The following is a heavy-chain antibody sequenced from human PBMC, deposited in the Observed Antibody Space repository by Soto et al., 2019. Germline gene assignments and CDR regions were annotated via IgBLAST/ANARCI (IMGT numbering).Heavy chain of an antibody. Sequence: QVQLLQSAAEVKKPGSSVRVSCKASGGTFSNNAVSWVRQAPGQGLEWIGAIITMFSTTNYAQKFQGRVTISAAESTNTAFMELYRLRFGDTEKYYCAKGTADCGTDCYNGLSWTFEAFDVRGPGTMVTVS. J-gene: IGHJ3*01. CDR1: GGTFSNNA. V-gene: IGHV1-69*01. D-gene: IGHD2-21*02. CDR2: IITMFSTT. CDR3: AKGTADCGTDCYNGLSWTFEAFDV.